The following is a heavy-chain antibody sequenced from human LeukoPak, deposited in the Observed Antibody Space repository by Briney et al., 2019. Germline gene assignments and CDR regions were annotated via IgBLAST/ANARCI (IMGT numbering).Heavy chain of an antibody. J-gene: IGHJ4*02. V-gene: IGHV3-48*01. CDR3: ARWDGDDTDY. Sequence: GGSLRLSCAASGFTVSSNYMSWVRQAPGKGLEWVSYISSSSNIKYYADSVKGRFTISRDNAKNSLYLQMNSLRVEDTAMYYCARWDGDDTDYWGQGTLVTVSS. CDR1: GFTVSSNY. CDR2: ISSSSNIK. D-gene: IGHD2-21*02.